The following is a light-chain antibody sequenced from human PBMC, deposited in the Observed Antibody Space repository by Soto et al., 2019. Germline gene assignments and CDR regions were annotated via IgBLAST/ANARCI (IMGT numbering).Light chain of an antibody. J-gene: IGKJ5*01. Sequence: DIPMTQSPASLSASVGDRVSITCRASQSIGTFLSWYQQKPGQAPKLLIFSASNLQSGVPSRFSGSGSGTDFTLTISSLQPEDFAAYFCQQAHGTFGQGTRLDIK. CDR1: QSIGTF. V-gene: IGKV1-39*01. CDR2: SAS. CDR3: QQAHGT.